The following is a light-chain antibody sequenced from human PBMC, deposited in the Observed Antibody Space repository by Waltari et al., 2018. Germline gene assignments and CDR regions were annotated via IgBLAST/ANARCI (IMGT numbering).Light chain of an antibody. V-gene: IGKV1-33*01. CDR1: RGISVY. CDR2: DAS. CDR3: QQYDNIPPT. J-gene: IGKJ4*01. Sequence: DIRLTQSPSSLSASVGDRVTITCQASRGISVYVNWYHQKPGKAPKLLIYDASNLATGVPSRFSGSGSGTDFSFSIRNLQAEDIGTYYCQQYDNIPPTFGGGTMVEI.